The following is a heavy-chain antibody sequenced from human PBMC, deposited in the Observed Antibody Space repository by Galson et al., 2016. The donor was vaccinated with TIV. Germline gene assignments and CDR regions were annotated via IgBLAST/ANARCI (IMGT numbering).Heavy chain of an antibody. CDR3: ARETGCGGECYYFDY. Sequence: SLRLSCAASGFTFRSHAMHWVRQAPGKGLEWVADISYDGINKYYADSVKGRFTVSRDNSKSTLYLQLNSLRTEDTAVYYCARETGCGGECYYFDYWGQGTLVTVSS. CDR2: ISYDGINK. D-gene: IGHD2-21*01. CDR1: GFTFRSHA. J-gene: IGHJ4*02. V-gene: IGHV3-30*01.